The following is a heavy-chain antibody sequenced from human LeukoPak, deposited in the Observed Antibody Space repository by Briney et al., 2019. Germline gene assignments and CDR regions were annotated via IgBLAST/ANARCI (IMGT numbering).Heavy chain of an antibody. D-gene: IGHD3-22*01. V-gene: IGHV3-48*03. CDR3: ARSSGSYRPFDS. CDR2: ISHTGDII. Sequence: GGSLRLSCAASGFIFSSFEMNWVRQAPGKGLEWVSHISHTGDIIYADSVKGRFTISRDNAKNSQYLQMTSLRAEDTAVYYCARSSGSYRPFDSWGQGTLVTVSS. CDR1: GFIFSSFE. J-gene: IGHJ4*02.